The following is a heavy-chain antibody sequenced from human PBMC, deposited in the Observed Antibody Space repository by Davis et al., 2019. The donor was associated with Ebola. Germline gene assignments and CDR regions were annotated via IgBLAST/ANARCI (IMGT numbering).Heavy chain of an antibody. CDR1: GFTFSSNS. D-gene: IGHD3-16*01. V-gene: IGHV3-21*01. J-gene: IGHJ5*02. Sequence: PGGSLRLSCAASGFTFSSNSMNWIRQAPGKGLEWVSFISSSSNYIYYADSVKGRFTISRENSKNTLDLQMNSLRAEDTAVYYCAKDWGRKHGGWFDPWGQGTLVTVSS. CDR2: ISSSSNYI. CDR3: AKDWGRKHGGWFDP.